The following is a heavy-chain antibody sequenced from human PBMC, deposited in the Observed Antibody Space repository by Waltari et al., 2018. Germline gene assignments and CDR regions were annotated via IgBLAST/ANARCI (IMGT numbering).Heavy chain of an antibody. V-gene: IGHV1-8*01. CDR1: GYPVNSHA. CDR2: MNPGSGNT. Sequence: QVQLVQSGAEVKKPGASVKVPCKASGYPVNSHAINRVRQATGQGLEWMGWMNPGSGNTGYAQNLQGRVIMTRDTSISTAYMEVSDLRSEDTAVYYCTRGALNRRRSYGGYYYNGLDVWGQGTRVTVSS. D-gene: IGHD2-15*01. J-gene: IGHJ6*02. CDR3: TRGALNRRRSYGGYYYNGLDV.